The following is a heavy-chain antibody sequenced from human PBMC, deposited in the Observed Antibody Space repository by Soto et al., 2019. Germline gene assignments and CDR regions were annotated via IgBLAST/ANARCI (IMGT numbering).Heavy chain of an antibody. Sequence: ASVKVSCKASGYTFTGYYMHWVRQAPGQGLEWMGWINPNSGGTNYAQKFQGWVTTTRDTSISTAYMELSRLRSDDTAVYYCARALSSYYYGSGSHIAYYYYGMDVWGQGTTVTVSS. V-gene: IGHV1-2*04. CDR3: ARALSSYYYGSGSHIAYYYYGMDV. CDR1: GYTFTGYY. CDR2: INPNSGGT. J-gene: IGHJ6*02. D-gene: IGHD3-10*01.